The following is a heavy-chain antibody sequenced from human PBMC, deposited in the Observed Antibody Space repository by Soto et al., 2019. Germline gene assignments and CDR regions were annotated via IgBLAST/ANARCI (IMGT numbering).Heavy chain of an antibody. CDR1: GLTFRTYA. J-gene: IGHJ6*02. CDR2: IGGSGTGGRT. Sequence: EVHLLESGGDLVQPGGSLRLSCTASGLTFRTYAMSWVRQARGKGLEWVSAIGGSGTGGRTYYADSVKGRFTISRDNSKNAVYLQMNSLRADDTAVYYCAKSPGGLDGYNSDYYGMDVWGQGTTVTVSS. D-gene: IGHD5-12*01. CDR3: AKSPGGLDGYNSDYYGMDV. V-gene: IGHV3-23*01.